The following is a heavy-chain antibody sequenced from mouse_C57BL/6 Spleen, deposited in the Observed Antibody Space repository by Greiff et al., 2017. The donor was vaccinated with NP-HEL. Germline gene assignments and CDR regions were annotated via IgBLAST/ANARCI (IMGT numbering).Heavy chain of an antibody. D-gene: IGHD1-1*01. CDR1: GFNIKDDY. J-gene: IGHJ1*03. Sequence: EVHLVESGAELVRPGASVKLSCTASGFNIKDDYMHWVKQRPEQGLEWIGWIDPENGDTEYASKFQGKATITADTSSNTAYLQLSSLTSEDTAVYYCTTVTTVVATLYWYFDVWGTGTTVTVSS. CDR3: TTVTTVVATLYWYFDV. V-gene: IGHV14-4*01. CDR2: IDPENGDT.